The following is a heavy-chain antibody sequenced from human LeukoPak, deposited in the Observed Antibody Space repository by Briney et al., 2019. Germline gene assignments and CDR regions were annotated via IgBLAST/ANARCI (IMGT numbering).Heavy chain of an antibody. J-gene: IGHJ4*02. CDR1: GYTFTAHY. CDR3: ATTWPLYFDY. D-gene: IGHD1-1*01. Sequence: GASVKVSCKASGYTFTAHYLHWVRQAPGQGLEWMAWINHNSGGTKYAEKFQGRVTVTRATSTSTAYMELSSLRSEDTAVYYCATTWPLYFDYWGQGTLVTVSS. V-gene: IGHV1-2*02. CDR2: INHNSGGT.